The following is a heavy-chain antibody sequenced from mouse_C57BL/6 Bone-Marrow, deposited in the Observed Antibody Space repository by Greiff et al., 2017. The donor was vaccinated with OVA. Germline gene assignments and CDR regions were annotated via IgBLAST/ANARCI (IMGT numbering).Heavy chain of an antibody. Sequence: QVQLQQSGAELVRPGSSVKLSCKASGYTFTSYWMHWVKQRPIQGLEWIGNIDPSDSETHYNQKFKDKATLTVDKSSSTAYMQLSSLTSEDSAVYYCARLGYYGSSPWFAYWGQGTLVTVSA. D-gene: IGHD1-1*01. CDR1: GYTFTSYW. V-gene: IGHV1-52*01. J-gene: IGHJ3*01. CDR2: IDPSDSET. CDR3: ARLGYYGSSPWFAY.